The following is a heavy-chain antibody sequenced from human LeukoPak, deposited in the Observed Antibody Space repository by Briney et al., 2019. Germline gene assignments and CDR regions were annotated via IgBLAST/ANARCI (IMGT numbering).Heavy chain of an antibody. CDR3: AGRLRGDAFDI. CDR2: IFSSGST. J-gene: IGHJ3*02. CDR1: GDSLSSGSYY. V-gene: IGHV4-61*02. Sequence: SETLSLTCIVSGDSLSSGSYYWSWIRQPAGKGLEWIGRIFSSGSTDYNASHRSRVTLSVDTSKNQFSLKMSSVTAADTAVYYCAGRLRGDAFDIWGQGTMVTVSS. D-gene: IGHD3-10*01.